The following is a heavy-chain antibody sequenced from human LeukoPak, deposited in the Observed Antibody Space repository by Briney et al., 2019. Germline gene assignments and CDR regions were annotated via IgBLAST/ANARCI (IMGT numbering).Heavy chain of an antibody. V-gene: IGHV3-66*02. Sequence: GGSLRLSCAASGYTVSSNYMSWVRQAPGKGLGWVSVIYSSGSTYYADSVKGRFTISRDTSKNTPYLQMNSLRAEDTAVYYCARGPGYYGSGTYAFDIWGQGTMVTVSS. J-gene: IGHJ3*02. CDR3: ARGPGYYGSGTYAFDI. CDR2: IYSSGST. D-gene: IGHD3-10*01. CDR1: GYTVSSNY.